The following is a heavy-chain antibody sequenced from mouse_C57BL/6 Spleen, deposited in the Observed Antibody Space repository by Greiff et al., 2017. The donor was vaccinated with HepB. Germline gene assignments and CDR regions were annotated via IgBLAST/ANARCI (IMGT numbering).Heavy chain of an antibody. CDR2: IDPETGGT. J-gene: IGHJ1*03. Sequence: VQLVESGAELVRPGASVTLSCKASGYTFTDYEMHWVKQTPVHGLEWIGAIDPETGGTAYNQKFKGKAILTADKSSSTAYMELRSLTSEDSAVYYCTRTDGYYVWYFDVWGTGTTVTVSS. D-gene: IGHD2-3*01. V-gene: IGHV1-15*01. CDR3: TRTDGYYVWYFDV. CDR1: GYTFTDYE.